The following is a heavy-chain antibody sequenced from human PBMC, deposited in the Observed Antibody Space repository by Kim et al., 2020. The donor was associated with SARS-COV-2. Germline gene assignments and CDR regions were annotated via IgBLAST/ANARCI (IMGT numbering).Heavy chain of an antibody. CDR2: ISYDGSNK. V-gene: IGHV3-33*05. CDR1: GFTFSSYG. J-gene: IGHJ6*02. CDR3: ARDHGSSWYKYYYGMDG. D-gene: IGHD6-13*01. Sequence: GGSLRLSCAASGFTFSSYGMHWVRQAPGKGLEWVAVISYDGSNKYYADSVKGRFTISRDNYKNTLYLQMNSLRAEDTAVYYCARDHGSSWYKYYYGMDGWGQGTTVTVSS.